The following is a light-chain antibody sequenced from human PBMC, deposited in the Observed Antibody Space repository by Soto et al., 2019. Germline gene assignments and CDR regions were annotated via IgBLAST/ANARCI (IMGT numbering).Light chain of an antibody. CDR3: CSYAGSYTFV. CDR2: DVS. Sequence: QSALTQPRSVSGSPGQSVTISCTGTSSDVGGYNYVSWYQQHPGKAPKLMIYDVSKRPSGVPYRFSGSKSGNTASLTISGLQAADEADYYCCSYAGSYTFVFGTGTKVTVL. CDR1: SSDVGGYNY. J-gene: IGLJ1*01. V-gene: IGLV2-11*01.